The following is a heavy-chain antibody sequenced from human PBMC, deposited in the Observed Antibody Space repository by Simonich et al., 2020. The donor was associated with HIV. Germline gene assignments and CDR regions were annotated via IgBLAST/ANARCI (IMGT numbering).Heavy chain of an antibody. Sequence: QVKLQQWGAGLLKPSETLSLTCAVYGGSFSGYYWSWIRQPPGKGLEWIREIDHRRNTNYNPSLKSRVTILVDTSKNQFSLRLSSVTAADTAVYYCAREYYYDSSGYYYPMDVWGKGTTVTVSS. CDR3: AREYYYDSSGYYYPMDV. CDR1: GGSFSGYY. J-gene: IGHJ6*03. V-gene: IGHV4-34*01. CDR2: IDHRRNT. D-gene: IGHD3-22*01.